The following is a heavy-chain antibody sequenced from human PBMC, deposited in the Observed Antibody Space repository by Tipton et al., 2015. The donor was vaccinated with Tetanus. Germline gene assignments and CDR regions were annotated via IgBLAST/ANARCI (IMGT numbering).Heavy chain of an antibody. CDR2: TYYRSKWYY. CDR3: ARGVDRTKAGID. D-gene: IGHD5-12*01. CDR1: GDSVSNNRAT. V-gene: IGHV6-1*01. Sequence: GLVKPSQTLSLTCVIIGDSVSNNRATWNWIRQSPSRGPEWLGRTYYRSKWYYEYALSVRSRIRIDPDTSKNQVSLQLNSVTPEDSAVYYCARGVDRTKAGIDWGQGTLVTVSS. J-gene: IGHJ4*02.